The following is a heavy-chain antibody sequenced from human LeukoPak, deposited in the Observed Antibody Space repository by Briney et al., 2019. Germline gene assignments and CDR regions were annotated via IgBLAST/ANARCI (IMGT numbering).Heavy chain of an antibody. CDR3: ARASLPSLWFGELLKAHDAFDI. D-gene: IGHD3-10*01. CDR2: ISAYNGNT. J-gene: IGHJ3*02. CDR1: GYTFTSYG. Sequence: ASVKVSCKASGYTFTSYGISWVRQAPGQGLEWMGWISAYNGNTNYAQKLQGRVTMTTDTSTSTAYMELRSLRSDDTAVYYCARASLPSLWFGELLKAHDAFDIWGQGTMVTVSS. V-gene: IGHV1-18*01.